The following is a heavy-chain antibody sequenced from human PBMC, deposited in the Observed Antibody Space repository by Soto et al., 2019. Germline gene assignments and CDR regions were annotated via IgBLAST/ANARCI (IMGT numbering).Heavy chain of an antibody. CDR3: AKGVGWVVTLRY. D-gene: IGHD3-22*01. J-gene: IGHJ4*02. CDR1: GGSVSSGTYY. CDR2: ISYSGST. Sequence: QVQLQESGPGLVKPSETLSLTCTVSGGSVSSGTYYWSWILQPPGKGLEWIAYISYSGSTNYNPSLRSRVTIGVDTSKNQFALNLIAVTAADTAVYYCAKGVGWVVTLRYWGQGTLVTVSS. V-gene: IGHV4-61*01.